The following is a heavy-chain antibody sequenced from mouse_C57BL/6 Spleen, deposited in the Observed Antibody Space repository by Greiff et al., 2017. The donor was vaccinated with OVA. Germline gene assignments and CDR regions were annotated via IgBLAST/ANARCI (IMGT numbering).Heavy chain of an antibody. J-gene: IGHJ4*01. CDR2: IDPSDSYT. Sequence: QVQLQQPGAELVMPGASVKLSCKASGYTFTSYWMHWVKQRPGQGLEWIGEIDPSDSYTNYNQKFKGKSTLTVDKSSSTAYMQLSSLTSEDSAVYYCARTVVPSYAMDYWGQGTSVTVSS. V-gene: IGHV1-69*01. CDR1: GYTFTSYW. CDR3: ARTVVPSYAMDY. D-gene: IGHD1-1*01.